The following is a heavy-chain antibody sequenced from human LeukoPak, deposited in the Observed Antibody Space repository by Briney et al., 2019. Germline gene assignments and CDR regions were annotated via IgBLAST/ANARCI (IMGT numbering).Heavy chain of an antibody. V-gene: IGHV3-23*01. CDR2: ISGSGGST. D-gene: IGHD3-10*01. CDR1: GFTFSSYA. J-gene: IGHJ4*02. CDR3: ARRAGYYYGSGDY. Sequence: GGSLRLSYAASGFTFSSYAMSWVRQAPGKGLEWVSAISGSGGSTYYADSVKGRFTISRDNSKNTLYLQMNSLRVEDTAVYYCARRAGYYYGSGDYWGQGTLVTVSS.